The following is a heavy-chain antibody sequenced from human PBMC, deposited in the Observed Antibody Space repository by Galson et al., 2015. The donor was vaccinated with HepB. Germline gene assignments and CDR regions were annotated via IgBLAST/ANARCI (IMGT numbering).Heavy chain of an antibody. V-gene: IGHV3-30*18. CDR3: AKDGDLDWDYYYYMDV. CDR2: ISYDGSNK. CDR1: GFTFSSYG. Sequence: SLRLSCAASGFTFSSYGMHWVRQAPGKGLEWVAVISYDGSNKYYADSVKGRFTISRDNSKNTLYLQMNSLRAEDTAVYYCAKDGDLDWDYYYYMDVWGKGTTVTVSS. D-gene: IGHD3-10*01. J-gene: IGHJ6*03.